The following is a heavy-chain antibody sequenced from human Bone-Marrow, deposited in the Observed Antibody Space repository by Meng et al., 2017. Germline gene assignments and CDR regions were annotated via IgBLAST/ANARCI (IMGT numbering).Heavy chain of an antibody. Sequence: GESLKIPCAASGFTFSSYSMNWVPQAPGKGLEWVSSISSSSSYIYYADSVKGRFTISRDNAKNSLYLQMNSLRAEDTAVYYCARGDGYCSSTSCYMVDYWGQGTLVTVSS. CDR2: ISSSSSYI. J-gene: IGHJ4*02. V-gene: IGHV3-21*01. CDR1: GFTFSSYS. D-gene: IGHD2-2*02. CDR3: ARGDGYCSSTSCYMVDY.